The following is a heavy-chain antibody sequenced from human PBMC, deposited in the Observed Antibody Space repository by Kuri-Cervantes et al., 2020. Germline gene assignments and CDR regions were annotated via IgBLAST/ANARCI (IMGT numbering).Heavy chain of an antibody. CDR3: ASLSVVPAGVADDAFDI. J-gene: IGHJ3*02. Sequence: ASVKVSCKASGYTFTSYYMHWVRQAPGQGLEWMGWINTNTGNPTYAQGFTGRFVFSLDTSVSTAYLQISSLKAEDTAVYYCASLSVVPAGVADDAFDIWGQGTMVTVSS. CDR1: GYTFTSYY. CDR2: INTNTGNP. D-gene: IGHD2-2*01. V-gene: IGHV7-4-1*02.